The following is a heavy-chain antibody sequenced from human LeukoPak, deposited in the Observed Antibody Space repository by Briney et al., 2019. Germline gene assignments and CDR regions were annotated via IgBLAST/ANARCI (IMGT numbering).Heavy chain of an antibody. CDR2: IYSGGST. D-gene: IGHD6-13*01. V-gene: IGHV3-53*01. Sequence: GGSLRLSCAASGFTVSNNYMSWARQAPGKGLEWVSVIYSGGSTYYADSVKGRFTISTDNSKNTLYLQMNRLRAEDTAVYYCARSQQLEYYFDYWGQGTLVTVSS. CDR3: ARSQQLEYYFDY. CDR1: GFTVSNNY. J-gene: IGHJ4*02.